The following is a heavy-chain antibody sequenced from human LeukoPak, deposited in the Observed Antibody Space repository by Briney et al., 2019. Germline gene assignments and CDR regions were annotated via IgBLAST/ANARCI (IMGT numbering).Heavy chain of an antibody. Sequence: GASVKVSDPPSGYTFTAYYMLRVRQAPGQGLEWMGWINPNSGGTNYAQKFQGRVTMTRDTSISTAYMELSRLRSDDTAVYYCARELTLTSFYYYSGEGTLVTVSS. CDR3: ARELTLTSFYYY. V-gene: IGHV1-2*02. CDR1: GYTFTAYY. D-gene: IGHD2-15*01. J-gene: IGHJ4*02. CDR2: INPNSGGT.